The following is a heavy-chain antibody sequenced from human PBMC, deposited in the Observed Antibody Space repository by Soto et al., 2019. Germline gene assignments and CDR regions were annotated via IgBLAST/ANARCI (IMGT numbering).Heavy chain of an antibody. Sequence: QVQLVESGGGVVQPGRSLRLSCAASGFTFSSYGMHWVRQAPGKGLEWVAVIWYDGSNKYYADSVKGRFTISRDNSKNTLYLQMNSLRAEDTAVYYCARANGDYTPPSDYWGQGTLVTVSS. D-gene: IGHD4-17*01. J-gene: IGHJ4*02. CDR3: ARANGDYTPPSDY. CDR1: GFTFSSYG. CDR2: IWYDGSNK. V-gene: IGHV3-33*01.